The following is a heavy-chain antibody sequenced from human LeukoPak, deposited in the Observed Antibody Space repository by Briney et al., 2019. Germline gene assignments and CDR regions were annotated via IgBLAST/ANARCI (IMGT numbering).Heavy chain of an antibody. Sequence: SETLSLTCAVYGGSFSGYYWSWIRQPPGKWLEWIGEINHSGSTNYNPSLKSRVTISVDTSKNQFSLKLSSVTAADTAVYYCARGRCSSTSWYDYWGQGTLVTVSS. CDR2: INHSGST. V-gene: IGHV4-34*01. J-gene: IGHJ4*02. CDR3: ARGRCSSTSWYDY. D-gene: IGHD2-2*01. CDR1: GGSFSGYY.